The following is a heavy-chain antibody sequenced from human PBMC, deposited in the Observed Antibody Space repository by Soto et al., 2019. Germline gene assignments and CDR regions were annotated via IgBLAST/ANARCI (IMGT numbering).Heavy chain of an antibody. CDR1: GGSISSSKC. CDR2: IYHSGST. CDR3: ARLATRWFL. Sequence: SEPLSLTRAVSGGSISSSKCWSWVRQPPGKGLEWIGDIYHSGSTNYNPSLKSRVTLSVDKSKNHFSLTLTSVTAADTAVFYCARLATRWFLWGQGTLVTVSS. D-gene: IGHD1-26*01. J-gene: IGHJ4*02. V-gene: IGHV4-4*02.